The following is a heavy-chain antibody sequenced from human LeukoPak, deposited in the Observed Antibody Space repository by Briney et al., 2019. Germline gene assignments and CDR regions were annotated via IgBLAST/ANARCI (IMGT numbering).Heavy chain of an antibody. J-gene: IGHJ4*02. CDR1: GFTFSNYW. D-gene: IGHD4-11*01. CDR2: IKQDGSEK. V-gene: IGHV3-7*01. Sequence: PGGSLRLSCAASGFTFSNYWMSWVRQAPGKGLEWVANIKQDGSEKYYVDSVKGRFTISRDNAKNSLCLQMNSLRAEDTAVYYCASGQTTILFDYWGQGTLVTVSS. CDR3: ASGQTTILFDY.